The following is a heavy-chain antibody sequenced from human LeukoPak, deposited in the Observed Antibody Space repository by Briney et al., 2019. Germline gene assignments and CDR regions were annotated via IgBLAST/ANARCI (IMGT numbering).Heavy chain of an antibody. J-gene: IGHJ4*02. CDR1: GFTFSSYS. CDR3: ARDWDYYDSSGIDY. D-gene: IGHD3-22*01. V-gene: IGHV3-48*02. Sequence: GGSLRLSCAASGFTFSSYSVNWVRQAPGKGLEWVSYISSSSTIYYADSVKGRFTISRDNAKNSLYLQMNSLRDEDTAVYYCARDWDYYDSSGIDYWGQGTLVTVSS. CDR2: ISSSSTI.